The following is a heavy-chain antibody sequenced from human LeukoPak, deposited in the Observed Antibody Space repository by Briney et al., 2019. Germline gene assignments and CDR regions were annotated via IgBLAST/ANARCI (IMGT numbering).Heavy chain of an antibody. J-gene: IGHJ4*02. CDR2: ISGSGSST. CDR3: AREGLRGFDY. Sequence: GGSLRLSCAASGFTFSSYAMSWVRQAPGKGLEWVSAISGSGSSTFYADSVKGRFTISRDNSKNTLYLQMSSLRAEDTAVYYCAREGLRGFDYWGQGTLVTVSS. CDR1: GFTFSSYA. D-gene: IGHD3-16*01. V-gene: IGHV3-23*01.